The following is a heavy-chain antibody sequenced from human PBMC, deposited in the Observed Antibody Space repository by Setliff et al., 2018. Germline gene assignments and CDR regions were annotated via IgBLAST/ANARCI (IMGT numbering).Heavy chain of an antibody. Sequence: WASVKVSCKASGGTFSRYAISWVRQAPGQGLEWMGGIIPIFGTANYAQKFQGRVTITADESTSTVYMELSSLRSEDTAVYYCARLPHTPNWNYRREVFDYWGQGTLVTSPQ. D-gene: IGHD1-7*01. V-gene: IGHV1-69*13. CDR3: ARLPHTPNWNYRREVFDY. CDR2: IIPIFGTA. J-gene: IGHJ4*02. CDR1: GGTFSRYA.